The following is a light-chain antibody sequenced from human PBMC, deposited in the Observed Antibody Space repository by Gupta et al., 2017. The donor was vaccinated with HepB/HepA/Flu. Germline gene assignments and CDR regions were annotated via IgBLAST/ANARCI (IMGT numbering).Light chain of an antibody. V-gene: IGLV1-40*01. Sequence: QSVLTQPPSLSGAPGQRVTISCTGNSSNIGANYDVHWYQHLPKTAPKLLINTNNERPSEVPDRFSGSRSGTSASLAITGLQAEDEADYYCQSYDRRLSAFVFGSGTKVTVL. CDR1: SSNIGANYD. CDR2: TNN. J-gene: IGLJ1*01. CDR3: QSYDRRLSAFV.